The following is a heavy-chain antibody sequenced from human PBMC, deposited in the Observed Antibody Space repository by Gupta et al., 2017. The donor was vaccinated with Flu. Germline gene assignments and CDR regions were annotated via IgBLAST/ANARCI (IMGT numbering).Heavy chain of an antibody. CDR1: YA. V-gene: IGHV3-23*05. J-gene: IGHJ4*02. CDR2: VDACGDRT. CDR3: AKDRSGNPAIDY. D-gene: IGHD6-13*01. Sequence: YAINWVRQAPGKGLEWFSTVDACGDRTYYADPVIGLFTISRDNSKNTVYLQMNSLRGDATAVYYCAKDRSGNPAIDYWGQGTLVTVS.